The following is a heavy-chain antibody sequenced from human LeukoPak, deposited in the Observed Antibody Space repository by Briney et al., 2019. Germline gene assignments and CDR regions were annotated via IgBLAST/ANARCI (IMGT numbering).Heavy chain of an antibody. J-gene: IGHJ4*02. Sequence: PGGSLRLSCAASGFSFSSYWMTWVRQAPGKGLEWVANIKEDGSEKNYVDSVKGRFTISRDNAKNSLYLQMNSLRAEDTAVYYCVSGGHVDYYGQGTLVTVSS. V-gene: IGHV3-7*01. CDR2: IKEDGSEK. CDR1: GFSFSSYW. D-gene: IGHD3-3*01. CDR3: VSGGHVDY.